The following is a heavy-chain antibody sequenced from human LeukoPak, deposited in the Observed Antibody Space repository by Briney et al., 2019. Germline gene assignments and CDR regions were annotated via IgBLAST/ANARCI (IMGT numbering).Heavy chain of an antibody. Sequence: PGGSLRLSCAASGFTFSSYAMHWVRQAPGKGLEWVAVISYDGSNKYYADSVKGRFTTSRDNSKNTLYLQMNSLRAEDTAVYYCARDDGYSSGWYVSFGYFDYWGQGTLVTVSS. CDR2: ISYDGSNK. CDR1: GFTFSSYA. CDR3: ARDDGYSSGWYVSFGYFDY. J-gene: IGHJ4*02. D-gene: IGHD6-19*01. V-gene: IGHV3-30-3*01.